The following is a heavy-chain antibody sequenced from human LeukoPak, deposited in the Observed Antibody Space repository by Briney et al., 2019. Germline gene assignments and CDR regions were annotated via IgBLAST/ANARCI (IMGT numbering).Heavy chain of an antibody. CDR3: ASSLLSFSWYFDL. D-gene: IGHD1-26*01. CDR1: GGSISSYY. CDR2: IYTSGST. Sequence: SETLSLTCTVSGGSISSYYWSWIRQPAGKGLEWIGRIYTSGSTNYNPSLKSRVTMSVDTSKNQFSLKLSSVTAADTAVYYCASSLLSFSWYFDLWGRGTLVTVSS. V-gene: IGHV4-4*07. J-gene: IGHJ2*01.